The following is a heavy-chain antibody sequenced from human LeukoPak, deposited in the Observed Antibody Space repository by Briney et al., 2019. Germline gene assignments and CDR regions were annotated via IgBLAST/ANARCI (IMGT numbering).Heavy chain of an antibody. J-gene: IGHJ4*02. CDR1: GFTFSSYW. D-gene: IGHD1-1*01. CDR2: INSDGSST. V-gene: IGHV3-74*01. CDR3: ARGWNDAPIDY. Sequence: GGSLRLSCAASGFTFSSYWMHWVRQAPGKGLVWVSRINSDGSSTSYADSVKGRFTISRDNAKNSLYLQMNSLRAEDTAVYYCARGWNDAPIDYWGQGTLVTVSS.